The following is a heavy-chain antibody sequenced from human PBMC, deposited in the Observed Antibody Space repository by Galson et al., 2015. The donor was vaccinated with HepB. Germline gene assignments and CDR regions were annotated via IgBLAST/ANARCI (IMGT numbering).Heavy chain of an antibody. D-gene: IGHD4-23*01. CDR3: WGKRDHGWGRFIEF. J-gene: IGHJ1*01. CDR1: GYNFNTYW. Sequence: QSGAEVKKPGESLKISCQGSGYNFNTYWIGWVRHVPGKAMEWMGIIYPGDSETRYSPSFQGQVILSVDKSISTAYLQWGSLRGSGTGTYLRWGKRDHGWGRFIEFWGQGTRVTVSS. V-gene: IGHV5-51*03. CDR2: IYPGDSET.